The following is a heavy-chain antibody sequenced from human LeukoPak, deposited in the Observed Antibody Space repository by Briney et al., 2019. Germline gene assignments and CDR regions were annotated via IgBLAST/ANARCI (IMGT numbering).Heavy chain of an antibody. Sequence: ASVKVSCKASGYTFTGYYMHWVRQAPGQGREWMGWINPNSGGTNYAQKFQGRVTMTRDTSISTAYMELSRLRSDDTAVYYCARNRFLEWFPPEYWGQGTLVTVSS. CDR2: INPNSGGT. D-gene: IGHD3-3*01. J-gene: IGHJ4*02. CDR1: GYTFTGYY. V-gene: IGHV1-2*02. CDR3: ARNRFLEWFPPEY.